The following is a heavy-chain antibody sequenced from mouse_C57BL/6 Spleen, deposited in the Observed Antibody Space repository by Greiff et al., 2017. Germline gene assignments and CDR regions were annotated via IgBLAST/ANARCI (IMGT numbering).Heavy chain of an antibody. V-gene: IGHV5-4*01. J-gene: IGHJ3*01. CDR3: AREVTGGFAY. CDR2: ISDGGSYT. D-gene: IGHD2-2*01. CDR1: GFTFSSYA. Sequence: EVHLVESGGGLVKPGGSLKLSCAASGFTFSSYAMSWVRQTPEKRLEWVATISDGGSYTYYPDNVKGRFTISRDNAKNNLYLQMSHLKSEDTAMYYCAREVTGGFAYWGQGTLVTVSA.